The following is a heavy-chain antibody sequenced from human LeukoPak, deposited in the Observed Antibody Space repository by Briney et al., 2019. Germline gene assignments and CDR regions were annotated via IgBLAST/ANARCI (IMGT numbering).Heavy chain of an antibody. V-gene: IGHV3-23*01. CDR1: GFTFSSYA. Sequence: GGSLRLSCAASGFTFSSYAMSWVRQAPGKGLEWVSAISGSGGSTYYTGSVKGRFTISRDNSKSTLYLQMNSLRAEDTAVYYCAKEQNSKGYFDYCGQGTLVTVSS. CDR2: ISGSGGST. D-gene: IGHD4-23*01. CDR3: AKEQNSKGYFDY. J-gene: IGHJ4*02.